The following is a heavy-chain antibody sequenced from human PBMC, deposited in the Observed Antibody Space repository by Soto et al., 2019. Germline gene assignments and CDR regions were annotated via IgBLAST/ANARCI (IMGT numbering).Heavy chain of an antibody. J-gene: IGHJ6*02. CDR1: GFTFSNYE. CDR2: IGTRGRTI. Sequence: GGSLRLSCAASGFTFSNYEMNWVRQAPGKGLEWVSYIGTRGRTIYYADSVKGRFTISRDNAKNSLYLQMNSLRAEDTAVYYCAGGPASYCGKFACGLDVWGQGTTVTVSS. D-gene: IGHD1-26*01. V-gene: IGHV3-48*03. CDR3: AGGPASYCGKFACGLDV.